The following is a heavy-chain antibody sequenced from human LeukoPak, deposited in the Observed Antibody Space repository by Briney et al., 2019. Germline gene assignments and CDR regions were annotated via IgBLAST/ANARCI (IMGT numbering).Heavy chain of an antibody. CDR3: AKDRGGGSGTYYDY. CDR1: GFTFDDYA. D-gene: IGHD3-10*01. V-gene: IGHV3-9*01. CDR2: ISWNSGRI. Sequence: PGRSLRLSCAAYGFTFDDYAMHWVRQAPGKGLEWVSGISWNSGRIDYADSVKGRFTISRDNAKNSLYLQMSSLRAEDTALYYCAKDRGGGSGTYYDYWGQGTLVTVSS. J-gene: IGHJ4*02.